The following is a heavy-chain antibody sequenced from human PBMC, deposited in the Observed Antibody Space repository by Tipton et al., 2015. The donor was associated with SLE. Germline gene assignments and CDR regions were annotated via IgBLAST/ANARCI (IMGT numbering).Heavy chain of an antibody. V-gene: IGHV4-61*02. CDR3: ARAVPAAWYFDL. D-gene: IGHD2-2*01. Sequence: TLSLTCTVAGGSISSGSYYWSWIRQPAGKGLKWIGRIYTRGSTNYTPSLKSRVTISVDTSKNQFSLKLSSVTAADTAVYYCARAVPAAWYFDLWGRGTLVTVSS. J-gene: IGHJ2*01. CDR1: GGSISSGSYY. CDR2: IYTRGST.